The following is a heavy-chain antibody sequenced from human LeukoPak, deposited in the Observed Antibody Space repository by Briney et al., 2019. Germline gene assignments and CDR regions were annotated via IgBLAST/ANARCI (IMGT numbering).Heavy chain of an antibody. J-gene: IGHJ4*02. V-gene: IGHV1-58*01. Sequence: SVEVSCKASGFSFTSSAVQWVRQDRGQRLEWIGWIVVGSGKTKYAQNFQERVTITRDMSTRTVFMELISLRFDDTAVYYCAADDLVFGYWGQGTLVTVSS. CDR2: IVVGSGKT. CDR1: GFSFTSSA. CDR3: AADDLVFGY. D-gene: IGHD3-10*02.